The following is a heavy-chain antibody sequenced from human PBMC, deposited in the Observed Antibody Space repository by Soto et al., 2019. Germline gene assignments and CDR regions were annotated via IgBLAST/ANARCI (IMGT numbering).Heavy chain of an antibody. CDR2: IYYSGST. J-gene: IGHJ4*02. V-gene: IGHV4-39*01. CDR3: ARPRLSGSYYNMETYYFDY. Sequence: SETLSLTCTVSGGSISSSSYYWGWIRQPPGKGLEWIGSIYYSGSTYYNPSLKSRVTISVDTSKNQFSLKLSSVTAADTAVYYRARPRLSGSYYNMETYYFDYWGQGTLVTVS. CDR1: GGSISSSSYY. D-gene: IGHD3-10*01.